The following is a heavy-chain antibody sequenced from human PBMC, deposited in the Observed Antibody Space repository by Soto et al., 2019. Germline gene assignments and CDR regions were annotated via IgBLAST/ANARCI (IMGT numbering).Heavy chain of an antibody. CDR3: ARQIYDSDTGPNFQYYFDS. CDR2: IDPSDSQT. V-gene: IGHV5-10-1*01. CDR1: GYSFACYW. J-gene: IGHJ4*02. D-gene: IGHD3-22*01. Sequence: GESLKISCKGSGYSFACYWITWVRQKPGKGLEWMGRIDPSDSQTYYSPSFRGHVTISVTKSITTVFLQWSSLRASDTAMYYCARQIYDSDTGPNFQYYFDSWGQGTPVTVSS.